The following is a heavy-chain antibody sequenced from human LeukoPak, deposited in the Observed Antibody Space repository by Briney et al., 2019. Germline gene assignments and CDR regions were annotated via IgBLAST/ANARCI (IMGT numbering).Heavy chain of an antibody. CDR2: INHSGST. J-gene: IGHJ4*02. Sequence: PSETLSLTCAVYGGSFSGYYWSWIRQPPGKGLEWIGEINHSGSTNYNPPLKSRVTISVDTSKNQFSLKLSSVTAADTAVYYCARLAYGDNDYWGQGTLVTVSS. CDR3: ARLAYGDNDY. D-gene: IGHD4-23*01. CDR1: GGSFSGYY. V-gene: IGHV4-34*01.